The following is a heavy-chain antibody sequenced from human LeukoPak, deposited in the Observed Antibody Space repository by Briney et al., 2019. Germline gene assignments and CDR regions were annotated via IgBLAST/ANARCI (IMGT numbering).Heavy chain of an antibody. CDR2: ISYDGINK. CDR1: RFTFSSYG. J-gene: IGHJ3*02. V-gene: IGHV3-30*03. Sequence: GGSLRLSCAASRFTFSSYGMHWVRQAPGKGLEWVAFISYDGINKYYADSVKGRFTISRDNSKNTLFLQMNSLRAEDTAVYYCARGGVVYPDSFDIWGRGTMVTVSS. D-gene: IGHD2-15*01. CDR3: ARGGVVYPDSFDI.